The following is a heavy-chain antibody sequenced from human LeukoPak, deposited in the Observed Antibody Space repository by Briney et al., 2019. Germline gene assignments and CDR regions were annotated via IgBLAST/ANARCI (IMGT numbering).Heavy chain of an antibody. V-gene: IGHV4-34*01. CDR2: INHSGST. Sequence: PAETQSLTCAVYGGSFSGYYWSWISQPPGKGLEWIGEINHSGSTNYNPSLKSRVTISVDTSKNQFSLKLSSVTAADTAVYYCARDHYYDSSGYSYRRRLTNAFDIWGQGTMVTVSS. D-gene: IGHD3-22*01. J-gene: IGHJ3*02. CDR3: ARDHYYDSSGYSYRRRLTNAFDI. CDR1: GGSFSGYY.